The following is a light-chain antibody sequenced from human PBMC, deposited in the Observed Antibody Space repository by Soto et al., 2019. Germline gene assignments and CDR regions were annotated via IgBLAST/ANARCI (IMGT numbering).Light chain of an antibody. CDR2: DNN. CDR1: SSNIGAHSD. CDR3: QSYDSSLSAPYV. Sequence: QSVLTQPPSVSGAPGQRITISCTGSSSNIGAHSDVYWYQHLPGTAPKLLIYDNNNRPSGVPDRFSGSKSGTSASLAITGLRADDEADYYCQSYDSSLSAPYVFGTGTKLTVL. V-gene: IGLV1-40*01. J-gene: IGLJ1*01.